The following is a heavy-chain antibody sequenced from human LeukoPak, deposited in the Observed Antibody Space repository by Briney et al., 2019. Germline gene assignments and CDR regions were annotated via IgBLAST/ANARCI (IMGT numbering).Heavy chain of an antibody. D-gene: IGHD4-17*01. CDR3: ARVAGPTVTTGSKWFGP. J-gene: IGHJ5*02. V-gene: IGHV3-30-3*01. CDR1: GFTFSSYA. CDR2: ISYDGSNK. Sequence: GGSLRLSCAASGFTFSSYAMHWVRQAPGKGLEWVAVISYDGSNKYYADSVKGRFTISRDNSKNTLYLQMNSLRAEDTAVYYCARVAGPTVTTGSKWFGPWGQGTLVTVSS.